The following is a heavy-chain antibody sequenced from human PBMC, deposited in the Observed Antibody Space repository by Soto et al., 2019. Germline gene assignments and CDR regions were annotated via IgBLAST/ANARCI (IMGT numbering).Heavy chain of an antibody. D-gene: IGHD1-1*01. V-gene: IGHV3-74*01. CDR3: VRCYKCLFDL. Sequence: EVQLVESEGGLVQRGGSLRLSCAASGFTFNYYWMHWVRQAPGQGLVWVSHIHSDGSTTTYADSVKGRFTISRDNAKNTLYLQMNSLRAEDTAVYYCVRCYKCLFDLWGQGTTVTVSS. CDR1: GFTFNYYW. CDR2: IHSDGSTT. J-gene: IGHJ3*01.